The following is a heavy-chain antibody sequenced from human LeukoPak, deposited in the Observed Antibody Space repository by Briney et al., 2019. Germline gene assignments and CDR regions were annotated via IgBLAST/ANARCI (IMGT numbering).Heavy chain of an antibody. CDR1: GDSVSRNSVA. CDR3: ARGQYSAHDY. V-gene: IGHV6-1*01. Sequence: SQTLSLTCAISGDSVSRNSVAWIWISPSPLRGLGWLGRTYYRSKWYNDYAVSVRSRISINPDTSKNQFSLQLNSVTPEDTAVYYCARGQYSAHDYWGQGTLVTVSS. CDR2: TYYRSKWYN. D-gene: IGHD4-11*01. J-gene: IGHJ4*02.